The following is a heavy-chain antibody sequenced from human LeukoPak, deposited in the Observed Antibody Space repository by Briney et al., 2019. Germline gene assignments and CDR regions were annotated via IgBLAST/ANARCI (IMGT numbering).Heavy chain of an antibody. CDR2: IWYDGSHQ. CDR1: GFTFSEFG. CDR3: AMPTSPFYYYGMDV. Sequence: GSLRLSCAASGFTFSEFGMQWVRQAPGKGLEWVAVIWYDGSHQYYVDSVKGRFTISRDNSKNTLYLQMNSLRAEDTGVYYCAMPTSPFYYYGMDVWGQGTTVTVSS. J-gene: IGHJ6*02. V-gene: IGHV3-33*01. D-gene: IGHD6-6*01.